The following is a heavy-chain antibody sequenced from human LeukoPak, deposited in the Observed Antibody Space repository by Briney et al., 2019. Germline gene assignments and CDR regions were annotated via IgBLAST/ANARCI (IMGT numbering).Heavy chain of an antibody. CDR1: GYSISSGCY. CDR3: AITVVALYSNFDY. D-gene: IGHD4-23*01. CDR2: IYHSGST. V-gene: IGHV4-38-2*01. Sequence: AESLSLTCAVSGYSISSGCYWGWIRQPPGKGLEWIGSIYHSGSTYYNPSLKSRVTISVDTSKNQFSLKLSSVTAADTAVYYCAITVVALYSNFDYWGQGTLVTVSS. J-gene: IGHJ4*02.